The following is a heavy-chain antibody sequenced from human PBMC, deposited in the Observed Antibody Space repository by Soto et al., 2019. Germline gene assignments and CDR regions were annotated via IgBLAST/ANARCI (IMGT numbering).Heavy chain of an antibody. V-gene: IGHV3-66*01. D-gene: IGHD5-12*01. Sequence: EVQLVESGGGLVQPGGSLRLSCAASGFTVSSNYMTWVRQAPGKGLDWVSVIYTNGYTYYADSVKGRFTISRDNSKNTLYLQMNSLRAEDTAVYYCARGDGYPDYLGQGTLVTVSS. CDR1: GFTVSSNY. CDR2: IYTNGYT. J-gene: IGHJ4*02. CDR3: ARGDGYPDY.